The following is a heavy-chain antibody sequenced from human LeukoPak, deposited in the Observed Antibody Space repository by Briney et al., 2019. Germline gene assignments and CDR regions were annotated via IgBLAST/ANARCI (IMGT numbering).Heavy chain of an antibody. D-gene: IGHD2-15*01. V-gene: IGHV3-30*19. CDR2: ISYDGSNK. J-gene: IGHJ5*02. Sequence: GGSLRLSCAASGFTFSSYGMHWVRQAPGKGLEWVAVISYDGSNKYYADSVKGRFTISRDNSKNTLYLQMNSLRAEDTAVYYCARGVRGVVVVPRFDPWGQGTLVTVSS. CDR1: GFTFSSYG. CDR3: ARGVRGVVVVPRFDP.